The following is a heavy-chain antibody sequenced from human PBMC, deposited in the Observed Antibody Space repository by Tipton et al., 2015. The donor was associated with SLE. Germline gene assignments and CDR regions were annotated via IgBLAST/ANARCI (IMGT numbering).Heavy chain of an antibody. J-gene: IGHJ4*02. CDR1: GFTFSNYP. Sequence: SLRLSCTASGFTFSNYPMSWVRQAPGKGLEWVSAISGSGYSTYYADSVKGRLTISRDNSKNTLFLQMNSLRAEDTAVYYCARDRSRALDYWGQGTLATVSS. D-gene: IGHD6-6*01. V-gene: IGHV3-23*01. CDR3: ARDRSRALDY. CDR2: ISGSGYST.